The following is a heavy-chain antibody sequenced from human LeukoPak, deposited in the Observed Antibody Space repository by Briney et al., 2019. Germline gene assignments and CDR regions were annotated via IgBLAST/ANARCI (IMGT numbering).Heavy chain of an antibody. D-gene: IGHD2-2*02. CDR1: GGSISSYY. V-gene: IGHV4-59*01. Sequence: KPSETLSLTCTVSGGSISSYYWSWIRQPPGKGLEWIGYIYYSGSTNYNPSLKSRVTISVDTSKNQFSLKLSSVTAADTVVYYCASANIRYCSSTSCYTPPFDYWGQGTLVTVSS. J-gene: IGHJ4*02. CDR2: IYYSGST. CDR3: ASANIRYCSSTSCYTPPFDY.